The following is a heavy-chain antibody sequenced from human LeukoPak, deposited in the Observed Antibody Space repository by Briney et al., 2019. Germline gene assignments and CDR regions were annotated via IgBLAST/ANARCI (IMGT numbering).Heavy chain of an antibody. V-gene: IGHV3-66*02. Sequence: GGSLRLSCAASGFTVSSNYMSWVRQAPGKGLEWVSVIYSGGSTYYADSVKGRFTISRDNSKNTLYLQMNSLRAEDTAVYYCARDPQYDFWSGSAFDICCQGTMVTVSS. CDR2: IYSGGST. CDR1: GFTVSSNY. J-gene: IGHJ3*02. D-gene: IGHD3-3*01. CDR3: ARDPQYDFWSGSAFDI.